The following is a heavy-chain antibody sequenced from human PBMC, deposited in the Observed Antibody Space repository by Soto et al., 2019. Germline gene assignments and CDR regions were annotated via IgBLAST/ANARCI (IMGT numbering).Heavy chain of an antibody. CDR3: ANGHTVTTYLFDY. Sequence: SLRLSCAASGFTFSSYAMHWVRQAPGKGLEWVAVISYDGSNKYYADSVKGRFTISRDNSKNTLYLQMNSLRAEDTAVYYCANGHTVTTYLFDYWGQGTLVTVSS. CDR2: ISYDGSNK. J-gene: IGHJ4*02. D-gene: IGHD4-17*01. CDR1: GFTFSSYA. V-gene: IGHV3-30-3*01.